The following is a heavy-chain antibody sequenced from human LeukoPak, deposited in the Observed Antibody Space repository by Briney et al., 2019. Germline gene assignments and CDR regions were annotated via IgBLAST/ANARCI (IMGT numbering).Heavy chain of an antibody. V-gene: IGHV1-69*05. CDR2: IIHIFGTA. J-gene: IGHJ5*02. CDR1: GGTFSSYA. CDR3: ASAIVVVTAIPGWFDP. Sequence: VASVKVSCKASGGTFSSYAISWVRQAPGQGLEWMGGIIHIFGTANYAQKFQGRVTITTDESTSTAYMELSSLRSEDTAVYYCASAIVVVTAIPGWFDPWGQGTLVTVSS. D-gene: IGHD2-21*02.